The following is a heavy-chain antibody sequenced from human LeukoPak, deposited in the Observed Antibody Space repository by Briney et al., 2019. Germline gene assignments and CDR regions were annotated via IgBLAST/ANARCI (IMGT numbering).Heavy chain of an antibody. V-gene: IGHV4-59*01. D-gene: IGHD3-9*01. CDR2: IYYSGST. Sequence: SETLSLTCTVSGGSISSYYWSWIRQPPGKGLEWIGYIYYSGSTNYNPSLKSRVTISVDTSKNQFSLKLSSVTAADTAVYYCAGERVILTGYVGWGQGTLVTVSS. CDR1: GGSISSYY. CDR3: AGERVILTGYVG. J-gene: IGHJ4*02.